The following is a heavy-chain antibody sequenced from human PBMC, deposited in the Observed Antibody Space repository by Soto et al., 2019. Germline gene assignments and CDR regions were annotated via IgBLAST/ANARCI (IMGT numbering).Heavy chain of an antibody. Sequence: PGESLKISCKGSGYSFTSYWIDWVRQMPGKGLEWMGIIYPGDSDTRYSPSFQGQVTISADKSISTAYLQWSSLKASDTAMYYCARRLGYCSGGSCSITQNYYYGMDVWGQGTTVTVSS. CDR1: GYSFTSYW. J-gene: IGHJ6*02. CDR3: ARRLGYCSGGSCSITQNYYYGMDV. CDR2: IYPGDSDT. D-gene: IGHD2-15*01. V-gene: IGHV5-51*01.